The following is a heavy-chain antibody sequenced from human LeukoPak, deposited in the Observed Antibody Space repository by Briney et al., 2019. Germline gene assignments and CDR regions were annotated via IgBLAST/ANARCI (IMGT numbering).Heavy chain of an antibody. CDR2: ISTDGSAT. D-gene: IGHD2-21*01. J-gene: IGHJ1*01. V-gene: IGHV3-74*01. CDR3: ARKLWWESPFQH. CDR1: GFTFSSYW. Sequence: QPGGSLRLSCAASGFTFSSYWMHWVRQAPGKGLVWVSRISTDGSATTYADSVKGRFTISRDNAKNTLYLQMNSLRAEDTAVYYCARKLWWESPFQHWGQGTLVTVSS.